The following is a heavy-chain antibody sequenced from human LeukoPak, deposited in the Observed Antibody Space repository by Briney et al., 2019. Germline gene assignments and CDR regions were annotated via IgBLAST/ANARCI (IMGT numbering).Heavy chain of an antibody. J-gene: IGHJ4*02. V-gene: IGHV3-23*01. D-gene: IGHD3-16*02. Sequence: GESLRLSSAAAGFSFSTYAMTWVRQAPGKGLEWVSSISNNGGVTFHADSVKGRFTISRDNSRDTLYLQMNSLRAEDTAIYYCAKIIAPTPTGYWGQGTLVTVSS. CDR2: ISNNGGVT. CDR3: AKIIAPTPTGY. CDR1: GFSFSTYA.